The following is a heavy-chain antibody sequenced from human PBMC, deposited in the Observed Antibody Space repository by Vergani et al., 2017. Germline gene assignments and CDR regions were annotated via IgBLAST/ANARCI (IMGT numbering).Heavy chain of an antibody. J-gene: IGHJ4*01. D-gene: IGHD3-9*01. CDR2: INPSGGHT. V-gene: IGHV1-46*03. CDR1: GYTFSNYY. Sequence: QVQVVQSGAEVKKSGASVKVSCKTSGYTFSNYYMHWVRQAPGQGLEWMGIINPSGGHTNYAQKFQGRVTMPRDTSTSTVYMELSSLRSEDTAIYYCARGDYGILTGYRYWGQGTLVNVSA. CDR3: ARGDYGILTGYRY.